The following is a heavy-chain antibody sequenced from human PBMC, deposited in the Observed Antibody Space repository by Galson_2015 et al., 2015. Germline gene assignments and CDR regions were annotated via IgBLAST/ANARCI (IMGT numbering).Heavy chain of an antibody. CDR3: ARAVRSPLSDGYFDY. D-gene: IGHD1-26*01. V-gene: IGHV4-38-2*02. Sequence: SETLSLTCTIFGYSINSIYYWGWIRQPPARGLEWIGTMFHSGSPYYNPSLKSRVTISVDTSKNLFSLKLSSVTAADTAVYYCARAVRSPLSDGYFDYWGQGILATVAS. CDR2: MFHSGSP. J-gene: IGHJ4*02. CDR1: GYSINSIYY.